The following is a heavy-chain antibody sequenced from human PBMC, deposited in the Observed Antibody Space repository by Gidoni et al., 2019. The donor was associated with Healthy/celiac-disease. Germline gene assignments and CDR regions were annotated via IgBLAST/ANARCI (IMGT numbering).Heavy chain of an antibody. V-gene: IGHV3-21*01. CDR1: GFTFSSYS. Sequence: EVQLVESGGGLVKPGGSLRLSCAASGFTFSSYSMNWVRQAPGKGLEWVSSISSSSSYIYYADSVKGRFTISRDNAKNSLYLQMNSLRAEDTAVYYCARALRESTLLWGLLTMDVWGQGTTVTVSS. J-gene: IGHJ6*02. CDR2: ISSSSSYI. CDR3: ARALRESTLLWGLLTMDV. D-gene: IGHD1-26*01.